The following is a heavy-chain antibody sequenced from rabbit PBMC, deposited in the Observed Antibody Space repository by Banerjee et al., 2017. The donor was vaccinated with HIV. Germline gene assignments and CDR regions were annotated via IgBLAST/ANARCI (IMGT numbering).Heavy chain of an antibody. CDR3: AREDVVSGHHIGL. D-gene: IGHD1-1*01. V-gene: IGHV1S40*01. CDR1: GFSFSSGYD. J-gene: IGHJ4*01. Sequence: QSLEESGGDLVKPGASLTLTCTASGFSFSSGYDMCWVRQAPGKGLEWIACIDTGDGNTAYANWAKGRFTISKTSSTTVTLQMTSLTAADTATYFCAREDVVSGHHIGLWGPGTLVTVS. CDR2: IDTGDGNT.